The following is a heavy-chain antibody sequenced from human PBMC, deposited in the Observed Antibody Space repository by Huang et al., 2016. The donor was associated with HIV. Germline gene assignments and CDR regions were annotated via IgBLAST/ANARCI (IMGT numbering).Heavy chain of an antibody. Sequence: QLQLQESGPGQVKPSETLSLTCTVSGDFISSTNYYWGWIRQSPGKGLEWVGSVYQSGSTNSNPSLKSRVTLSVDTSRNQCSLRLNSVTAADTAVYYCASQHIGAAATWFWGRGTQVAVSS. CDR1: GDFISSTNYY. CDR2: VYQSGST. CDR3: ASQHIGAAATWF. D-gene: IGHD6-13*01. J-gene: IGHJ4*02. V-gene: IGHV4-39*01.